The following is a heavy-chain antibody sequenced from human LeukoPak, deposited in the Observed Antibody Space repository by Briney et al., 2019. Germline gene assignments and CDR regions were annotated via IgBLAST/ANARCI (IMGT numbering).Heavy chain of an antibody. CDR1: GYTFTSYA. CDR3: ARVTYYYGSGSYYGVYYFDY. D-gene: IGHD3-10*01. J-gene: IGHJ4*02. CDR2: INPNSGVT. V-gene: IGHV1-2*02. Sequence: ASVKVSCKASGYTFTSYAMNWVRQAPGQGLEWMGWINPNSGVTNYAQKFQGRVTMTRDTSISTAYMELSRLRSDDTAVYYCARVTYYYGSGSYYGVYYFDYWGQGTLVTVSS.